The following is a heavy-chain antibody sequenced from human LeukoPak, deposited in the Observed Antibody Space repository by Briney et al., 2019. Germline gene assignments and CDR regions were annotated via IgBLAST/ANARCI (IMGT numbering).Heavy chain of an antibody. J-gene: IGHJ4*02. CDR2: ISASGGRT. D-gene: IGHD6-13*01. Sequence: GGSLRLSCAASGFTFSSYDTSWVRQAPGKGLEWVSAISASGGRTYYADSVKGRFTISRDNSKNTMYQQMNSLRAEDTAVYYCAKGGPYSSSWGGKFDHWGQGTLVTVSS. CDR1: GFTFSSYD. V-gene: IGHV3-23*01. CDR3: AKGGPYSSSWGGKFDH.